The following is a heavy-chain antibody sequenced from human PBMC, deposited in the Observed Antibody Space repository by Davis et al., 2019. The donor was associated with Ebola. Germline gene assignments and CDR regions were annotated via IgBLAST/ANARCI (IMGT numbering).Heavy chain of an antibody. D-gene: IGHD5-24*01. Sequence: ASVKVSCKTPGYSFTSNIMHWVRQAPGQRLEWVGLINGGNGNTKYSQKFQGRVTISRDTSATILYLELNSLSSEDTAVYYCARGLSYVGFNHYIDVWGKGTTVTVSS. J-gene: IGHJ6*03. CDR1: GYSFTSNI. CDR2: INGGNGNT. CDR3: ARGLSYVGFNHYIDV. V-gene: IGHV1-3*01.